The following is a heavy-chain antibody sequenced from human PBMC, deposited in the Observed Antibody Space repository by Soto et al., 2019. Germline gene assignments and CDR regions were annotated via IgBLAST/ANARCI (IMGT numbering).Heavy chain of an antibody. V-gene: IGHV4-61*01. J-gene: IGHJ6*02. CDR3: ARDFPTGV. CDR2: IYYSGST. Sequence: SETLSPTCTVSGGSVSSGSYYWSWIRQPPGKGLEWIGYIYYSGSTNYNPSLKSRVTISVDTSKNQFSLKLSSVTAADTAVYYCARDFPTGVWGQGTTVTVSS. CDR1: GGSVSSGSYY.